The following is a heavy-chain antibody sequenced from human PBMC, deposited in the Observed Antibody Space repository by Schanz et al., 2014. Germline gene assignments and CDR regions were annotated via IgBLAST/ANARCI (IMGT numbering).Heavy chain of an antibody. V-gene: IGHV4-30-4*07. Sequence: QVQLQEAGPGLVKPSQTLSLTCAVSGDSMSRGGYSWTWIRQPPGKGLEWIGTISYSGSTYYNPSLKSRVTISIDTSKNQFSLRLPSVTAADTAVYYCYGMDVWGQGTTVTVSS. CDR1: GDSMSRGGYS. J-gene: IGHJ6*02. CDR3: YGMDV. CDR2: ISYSGST.